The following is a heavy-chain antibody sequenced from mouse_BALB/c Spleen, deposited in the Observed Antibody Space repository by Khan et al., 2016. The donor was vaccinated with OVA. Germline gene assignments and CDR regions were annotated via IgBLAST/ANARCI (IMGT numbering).Heavy chain of an antibody. CDR1: GYSITSDYA. CDR2: ISYSGRT. CDR3: ASERGSYYALDY. Sequence: EVQLQESGPGLVKPSQSLSLTCTVTGYSITSDYAWNWIRPFPGNKLEWMGYISYSGRTTYNSSLNSRISTTRDTSKDQFFLQLKSVTSEYTAPYCCASERGSYYALDYWGQGTSVTVTS. J-gene: IGHJ4*01. V-gene: IGHV3-2*02.